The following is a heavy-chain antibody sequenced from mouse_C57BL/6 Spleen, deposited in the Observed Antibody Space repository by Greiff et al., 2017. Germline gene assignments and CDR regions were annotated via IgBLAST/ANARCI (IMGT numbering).Heavy chain of an antibody. CDR3: ERGSKGYAMDY. D-gene: IGHD1-1*01. V-gene: IGHV1-69*01. Sequence: QVQLQQPGAELVMPGASVKLSCKASGYTFTRYWMHWVKQRPGQGLEWIGEIDPSDSYTNYNQKFKGKSTLTVDKASSTAYMQLSSLTSEDSAVYYWERGSKGYAMDYWGQGTSVTVSA. CDR2: IDPSDSYT. J-gene: IGHJ4*01. CDR1: GYTFTRYW.